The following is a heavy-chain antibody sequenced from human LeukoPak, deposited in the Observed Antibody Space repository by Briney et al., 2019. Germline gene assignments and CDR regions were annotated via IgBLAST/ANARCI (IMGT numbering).Heavy chain of an antibody. CDR1: GFTFSSYS. CDR2: ISSSSSYI. D-gene: IGHD6-13*01. Sequence: GGSLRLSCAASGFTFSSYSMNWVRQAPGKGLEWVSSISSSSSYIYYADSVKGRFTISGDNAKNSLYLQMNSLRAEDTAVYYCARGIAAAATFPFDPWGQGTLVTVSS. J-gene: IGHJ5*02. V-gene: IGHV3-21*01. CDR3: ARGIAAAATFPFDP.